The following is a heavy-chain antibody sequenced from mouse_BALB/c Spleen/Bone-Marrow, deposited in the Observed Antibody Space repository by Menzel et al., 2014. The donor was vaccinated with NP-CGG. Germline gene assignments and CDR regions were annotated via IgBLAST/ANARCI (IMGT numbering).Heavy chain of an antibody. D-gene: IGHD2-14*01. Sequence: VQLQESGPGLVQPSQSLSITCTVSGFSLTSYGVHWVRQSPGKGLEWLGVIWGGGSTDYNAAFMSRLSITKDNSKSQVFFKMNSLQADDTAIYYCAKIGTTTGAMDYWGQGTSVTVSS. V-gene: IGHV2-5*01. CDR2: IWGGGST. CDR3: AKIGTTTGAMDY. J-gene: IGHJ4*01. CDR1: GFSLTSYG.